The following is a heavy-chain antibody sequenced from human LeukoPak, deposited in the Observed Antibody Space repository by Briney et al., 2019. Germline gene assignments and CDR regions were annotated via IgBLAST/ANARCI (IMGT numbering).Heavy chain of an antibody. V-gene: IGHV4-61*02. CDR2: IYTSGKT. CDR1: GDSISSGRYY. D-gene: IGHD1-26*01. Sequence: SETLSLTCTVSGDSISSGRYYWSWVRQPAGKELEWIGRIYTSGKTDYNPYTPSLKSRVTVSLDTSKNQLSLFLTSVAAADTAMYYCARSFSGSYYFEYWGQGTLVTVSS. CDR3: ARSFSGSYYFEY. J-gene: IGHJ4*02.